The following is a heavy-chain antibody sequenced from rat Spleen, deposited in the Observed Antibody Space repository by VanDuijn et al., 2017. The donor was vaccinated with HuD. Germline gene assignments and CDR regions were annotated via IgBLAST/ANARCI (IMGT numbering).Heavy chain of an antibody. D-gene: IGHD1-11*01. CDR3: ARQTTEGPPFDY. CDR2: IIYDGSST. V-gene: IGHV5-29*01. J-gene: IGHJ2*01. CDR1: GFTFSNYG. Sequence: EVQLVESGGGLVQPGRSLKLSCAASGFTFSNYGMAWVRQTPTRGLEWVATIIYDGSSTYYRDSVKGRFTVSRDNAKSTLYLQMDSLRSEDTATYYCARQTTEGPPFDYWGQGVMVTVSS.